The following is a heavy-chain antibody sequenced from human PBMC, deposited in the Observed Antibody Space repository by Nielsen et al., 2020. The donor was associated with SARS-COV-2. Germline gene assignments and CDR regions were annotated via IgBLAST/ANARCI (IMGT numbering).Heavy chain of an antibody. CDR2: ISYDGSNK. J-gene: IGHJ6*02. CDR1: GFTFSSYG. CDR3: AKDTRLYYSYGMDV. Sequence: GESLKISCAASGFTFSSYGMHWVRQAPGKGLEWVAVISYDGSNKYYADSVKGRFTISRDNSKNTLYLQMNSLRAEDTAAYYCAKDTRLYYSYGMDVWGQGTTVTVSS. V-gene: IGHV3-30*18.